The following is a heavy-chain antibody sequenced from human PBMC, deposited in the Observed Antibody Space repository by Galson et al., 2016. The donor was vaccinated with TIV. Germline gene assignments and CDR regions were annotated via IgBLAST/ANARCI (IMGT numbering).Heavy chain of an antibody. D-gene: IGHD3-22*01. CDR1: GGSISNGDYY. CDR3: ARDAGTYYHAFDV. CDR2: IYYSGST. Sequence: TLSLTCAVFGGSISNGDYYWSWIRQPPGKGLEWIGYIYYSGSTKINPSLKSRLTMSVDRSRNQFSLSLYSVTAADTAVYFCARDAGTYYHAFDVWGQGTMVTVSP. J-gene: IGHJ3*01. V-gene: IGHV4-30-4*01.